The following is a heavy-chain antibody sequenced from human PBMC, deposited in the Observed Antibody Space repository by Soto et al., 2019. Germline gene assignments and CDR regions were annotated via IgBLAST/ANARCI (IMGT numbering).Heavy chain of an antibody. D-gene: IGHD4-4*01. J-gene: IGHJ4*02. CDR3: TTDRFYSPVDH. CDR2: MNADGRWI. CDR1: GDTFSNFW. Sequence: GESLKISCTVSGDTFSNFWMHWIRQPPGGGLVWVPRMNADGRWIGYAAPVKGRFTISRDDSENTLYLQMNSLKTEDTAVNYCTTDRFYSPVDHWGPGTLVTVSS. V-gene: IGHV3-15*07.